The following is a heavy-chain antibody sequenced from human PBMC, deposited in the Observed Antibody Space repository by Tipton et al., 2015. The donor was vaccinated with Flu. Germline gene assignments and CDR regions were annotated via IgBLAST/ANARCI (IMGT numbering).Heavy chain of an antibody. V-gene: IGHV4-59*12. CDR3: ARGTTINAWHFDL. J-gene: IGHJ2*01. Sequence: TLSLTCTVSGGSISTYYWSWIRQPPGKRPEWIGYINNSGDSHYNPSLKSRVSMSVATSKNQLSLNLSSVTAADTAVYYCARGTTINAWHFDLWGPGTLVTVSS. D-gene: IGHD5-12*01. CDR2: INNSGDS. CDR1: GGSISTYY.